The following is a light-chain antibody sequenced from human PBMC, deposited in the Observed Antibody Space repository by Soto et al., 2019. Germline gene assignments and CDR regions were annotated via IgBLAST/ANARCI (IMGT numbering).Light chain of an antibody. CDR3: SSYTSSSTVV. CDR2: EVS. Sequence: QSALTQPASVSGSPGQSISISCIGTSSDVGGYNYVSWYQHHPGKAPKLIIYEVSNRPSGASNRFSGSKSGNTASLTISGLQADDEADYYCSSYTSSSTVVFGIGTKLTVL. V-gene: IGLV2-14*01. CDR1: SSDVGGYNY. J-gene: IGLJ1*01.